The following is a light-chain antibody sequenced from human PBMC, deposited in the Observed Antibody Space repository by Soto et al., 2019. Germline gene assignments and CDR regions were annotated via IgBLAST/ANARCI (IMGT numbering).Light chain of an antibody. CDR1: SSDVGSYNL. J-gene: IGLJ1*01. Sequence: QSALTQPASVYGSPGQSITISCTGTSSDVGSYNLVSWYQQQPGRAPKLMIYEGNRRPSGISSRFSGSKSGNTASLTISGLQAEDEADYYCCSYAGSSTLVFGTGTKLTVL. CDR3: CSYAGSSTLV. CDR2: EGN. V-gene: IGLV2-23*01.